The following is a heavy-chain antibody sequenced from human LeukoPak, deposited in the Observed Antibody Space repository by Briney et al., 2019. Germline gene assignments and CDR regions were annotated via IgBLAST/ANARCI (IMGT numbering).Heavy chain of an antibody. Sequence: PSQTLSLTRSVSGASFTSGGFYWGSLRQSPGKGLELIATIYYTGSTYYDPSLKSRVTLSIDTSKNQFSLSVRSVSAAATAVYYCARHSGSGSLSRPFDRWGQGTLVTVTS. CDR1: GASFTSGGFY. D-gene: IGHD3-10*01. J-gene: IGHJ5*02. CDR3: ARHSGSGSLSRPFDR. V-gene: IGHV4-39*01. CDR2: IYYTGST.